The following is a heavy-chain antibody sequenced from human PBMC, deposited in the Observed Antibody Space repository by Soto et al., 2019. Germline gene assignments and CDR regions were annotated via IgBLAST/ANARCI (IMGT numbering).Heavy chain of an antibody. V-gene: IGHV3-33*01. D-gene: IGHD3-22*01. CDR1: GFTFNNYG. CDR2: IWHDGSNK. Sequence: GGSLRLSCAASGFTFNNYGMHWVRQAPGKGLEWVAVIWHDGSNKYYPDSVKGRFTISRDNPKNTLYLQMNSLRAEDTAVYYCARDAYSDSSGYYDYWGPGTLVTVSS. CDR3: ARDAYSDSSGYYDY. J-gene: IGHJ4*02.